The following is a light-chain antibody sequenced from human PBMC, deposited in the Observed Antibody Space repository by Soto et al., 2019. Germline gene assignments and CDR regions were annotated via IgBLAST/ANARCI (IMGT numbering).Light chain of an antibody. CDR2: QAS. J-gene: IGKJ1*01. CDR1: QSISGW. CDR3: QQYKTYPWT. V-gene: IGKV1-5*03. Sequence: DIQMTQSPSTLSASVGDRVTITCRASQSISGWLTWYQQKPGKAPKLLIYQASRLESGVPSRFSGSASGTEFNFTISSLQPDDFATCFCQQYKTYPWTFGQGTRVEI.